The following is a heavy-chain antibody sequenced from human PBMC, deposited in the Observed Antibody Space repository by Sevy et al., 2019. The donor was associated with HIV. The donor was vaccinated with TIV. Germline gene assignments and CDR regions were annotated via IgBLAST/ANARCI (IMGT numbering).Heavy chain of an antibody. V-gene: IGHV3-74*01. D-gene: IGHD3-16*01. J-gene: IGHJ4*02. CDR1: GFSFSSYW. CDR2: TNSDGSDT. Sequence: GGSLRLSCAASGFSFSSYWMHWVRQAPGKGLVWVSRTNSDGSDTTYADSVKGRFTISRDNAKNTLFLQMNSLGAEDTAVYYCVRSLFGGAFDYWGQGTLVTVSS. CDR3: VRSLFGGAFDY.